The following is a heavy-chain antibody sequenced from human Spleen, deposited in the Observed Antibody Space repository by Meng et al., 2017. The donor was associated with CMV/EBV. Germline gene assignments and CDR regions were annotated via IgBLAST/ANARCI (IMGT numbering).Heavy chain of an antibody. D-gene: IGHD3-10*01. CDR1: GFPFGTYA. J-gene: IGHJ6*02. CDR3: AKVGSFGELYGMEV. V-gene: IGHV3-23*01. Sequence: GGSLRLSYVASGFPFGTYAMRWVRQAPGKGLEWVSAISEGGGNTHYADTVKVRFTISRNNSKNKLYLQMNSLRVEDTAIYYCAKVGSFGELYGMEVWGQGTTVTVSS. CDR2: ISEGGGNT.